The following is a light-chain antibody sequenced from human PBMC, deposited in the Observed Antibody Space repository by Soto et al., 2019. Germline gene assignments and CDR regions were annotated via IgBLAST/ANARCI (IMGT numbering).Light chain of an antibody. J-gene: IGKJ5*01. V-gene: IGKV2D-29*02. Sequence: IYHAPVSLSVTPGQADSISSRSSQSLLSSGGETYLFWYLQRPGQSPQLLIYEVSNRISAVPDRFSGSGSGTDFTLKISRVEAEDAGVYYCMQSTQCTLQFGEGTRLEIK. CDR1: QSLLSSGGETY. CDR2: EVS. CDR3: MQSTQCTLQ.